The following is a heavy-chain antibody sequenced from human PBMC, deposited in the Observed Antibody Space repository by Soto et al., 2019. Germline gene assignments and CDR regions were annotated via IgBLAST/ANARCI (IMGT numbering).Heavy chain of an antibody. J-gene: IGHJ6*03. Sequence: PSETLSLTCAVYGGSFSGYYWSWIRQPPGKGLEWIGEINHSGSTNYNPSLKSRVTISVDTSKNQFSLKLSSVTAADTAVYYCARAEYCSGGSCYSNHFYYYYYMDVWGKGTTVTVSS. D-gene: IGHD2-15*01. CDR3: ARAEYCSGGSCYSNHFYYYYYMDV. CDR2: INHSGST. V-gene: IGHV4-34*01. CDR1: GGSFSGYY.